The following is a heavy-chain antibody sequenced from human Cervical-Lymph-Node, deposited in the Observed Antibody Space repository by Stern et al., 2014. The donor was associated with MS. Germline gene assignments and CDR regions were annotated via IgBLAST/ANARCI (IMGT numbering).Heavy chain of an antibody. V-gene: IGHV4-31*03. CDR1: SGSISSGGYD. CDR2: IFSSGST. CDR3: AREHYYGAGSQHGMDV. D-gene: IGHD3-10*01. J-gene: IGHJ6*02. Sequence: QLQLQESGPGLVKPSQTLSLTCTVSSGSISSGGYDWAWIRQYPRRGLEWIGDIFSSGSTFYNPSLKSRVTISLDTSKNQFFLRLTSVTAADTAVYYCAREHYYGAGSQHGMDVWGQGTTVTVSS.